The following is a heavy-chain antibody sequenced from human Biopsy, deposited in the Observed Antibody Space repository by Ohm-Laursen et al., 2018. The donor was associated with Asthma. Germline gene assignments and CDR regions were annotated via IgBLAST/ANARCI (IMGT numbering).Heavy chain of an antibody. CDR3: ARAVDYSHYYGIDV. V-gene: IGHV1-18*01. J-gene: IGHJ6*02. CDR1: GYTFNSAG. CDR2: ISVHNGNT. Sequence: GASVKVSYKTSGYTFNSAGITWVRQAPGQGLEWMGWISVHNGNTKVAQKLQDRVTMITDTSTSTAYMELRSLRSDDTAVYFCARAVDYSHYYGIDVWGQGTTVTVS. D-gene: IGHD3-10*01.